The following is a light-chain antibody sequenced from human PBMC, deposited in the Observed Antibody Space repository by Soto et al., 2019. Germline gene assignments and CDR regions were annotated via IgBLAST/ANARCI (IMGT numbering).Light chain of an antibody. J-gene: IGKJ1*01. V-gene: IGKV3-11*01. CDR2: DAS. CDR3: QQSYSTPRP. Sequence: EIVFTEAPSTLSFSPPERATVSRRASQSVSSYLAWYQQKPGQAPRLLIYDASNRATGIPARFSGSGSGTDFTLTISSLQPEDFATYYCQQSYSTPRPFGQGTKV. CDR1: QSVSSY.